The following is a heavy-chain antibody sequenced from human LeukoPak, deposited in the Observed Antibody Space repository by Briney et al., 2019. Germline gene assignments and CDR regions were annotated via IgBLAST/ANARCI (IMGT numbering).Heavy chain of an antibody. J-gene: IGHJ4*02. V-gene: IGHV7-4-1*02. CDR1: GYTFTSYG. D-gene: IGHD3-16*02. Sequence: ASVKVSCKASGYTFTSYGISWVRQAPGQGLEWMGWIITNTGNPTYAQGFTGRFVFSLDTSVSTAYLQISNLKAEDTAVYYCAREPNYDYVWGNYRYGDYWGQGTLVTVSS. CDR2: IITNTGNP. CDR3: AREPNYDYVWGNYRYGDY.